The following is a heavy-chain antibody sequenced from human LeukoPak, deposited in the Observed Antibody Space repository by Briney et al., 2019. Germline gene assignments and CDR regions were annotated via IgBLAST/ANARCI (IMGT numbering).Heavy chain of an antibody. CDR3: ARSHIYCSGGSCFDAPDAFDI. J-gene: IGHJ3*02. D-gene: IGHD2-15*01. CDR1: GGTFSSYT. V-gene: IGHV1-69*02. CDR2: IIPILGIA. Sequence: SVKVSCKASGGTFSSYTISWVRQAPGQGLEWMGRIIPILGIANYAQEFQGRVTITADKSTSTAYMELSSLRSEDTAVYYCARSHIYCSGGSCFDAPDAFDIWGQGTMVTVSS.